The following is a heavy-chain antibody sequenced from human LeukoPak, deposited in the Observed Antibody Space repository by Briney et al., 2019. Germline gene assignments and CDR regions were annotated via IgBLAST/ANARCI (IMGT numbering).Heavy chain of an antibody. D-gene: IGHD2-2*01. V-gene: IGHV4-61*02. CDR1: GDSISSSSSYY. CDR3: ARHHYQLSALDY. J-gene: IGHJ4*02. CDR2: IHTSGST. Sequence: PSQTLSLTCTVSGDSISSSSSYYWSWIRPPAGKGLVWIGRIHTSGSTNYNPSLKSRVTISVDTSKNQFSLKLSSVTAADTAVYYCARHHYQLSALDYWGQGTLVTVSS.